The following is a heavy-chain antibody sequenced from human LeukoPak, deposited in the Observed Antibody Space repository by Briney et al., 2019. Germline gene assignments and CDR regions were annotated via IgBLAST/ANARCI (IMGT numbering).Heavy chain of an antibody. J-gene: IGHJ3*02. Sequence: SGGSLRLSCVASGLTFSTNYMSWVRQAPGKGLEWVSVIYSGGSTDYADSVKGRFTTSRDNSKNTLYLQMNSLRAEDTAVYYCARTYHDAFDIWGQGTMVTVSS. V-gene: IGHV3-66*01. CDR3: ARTYHDAFDI. CDR2: IYSGGST. D-gene: IGHD2-2*01. CDR1: GLTFSTNY.